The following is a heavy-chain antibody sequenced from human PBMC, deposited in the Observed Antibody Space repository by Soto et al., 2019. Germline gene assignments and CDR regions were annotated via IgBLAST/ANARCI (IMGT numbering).Heavy chain of an antibody. J-gene: IGHJ3*02. CDR1: GFTFSSYA. D-gene: IGHD3-22*01. Sequence: EVQLLESGGGLVQPGGSLRLSCAASGFTFSSYAMSWVRQAPGKGLEWVSAISGSGGSTYYADSVKGRFTISRDNSKNTLYLQMNSLRAEDTAVYYCAKDRALFYYDSSGYYWGHDAFDIWGQGTMVIVSS. CDR2: ISGSGGST. V-gene: IGHV3-23*01. CDR3: AKDRALFYYDSSGYYWGHDAFDI.